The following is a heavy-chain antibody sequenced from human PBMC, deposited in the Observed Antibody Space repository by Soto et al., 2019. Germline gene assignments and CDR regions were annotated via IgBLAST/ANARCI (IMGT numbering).Heavy chain of an antibody. Sequence: PGESLKISCEASGYSFTTYWISWARQMPGKGLEWMGAIDPRDSYTKYSPSFQGHVTISVDKSISTAYLQWNSLKASDTAIYYCAREKSDLELFNWLDPWGQRTLVTVSS. CDR1: GYSFTTYW. CDR3: AREKSDLELFNWLDP. J-gene: IGHJ5*02. CDR2: IDPRDSYT. V-gene: IGHV5-10-1*01. D-gene: IGHD1-7*01.